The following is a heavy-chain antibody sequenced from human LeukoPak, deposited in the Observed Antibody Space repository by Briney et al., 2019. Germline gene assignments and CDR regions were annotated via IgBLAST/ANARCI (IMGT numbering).Heavy chain of an antibody. D-gene: IGHD3-22*01. CDR1: GGSISSSGYY. J-gene: IGHJ5*02. CDR2: IDYSGYT. Sequence: SETLSLTCTVSGGSISSSGYYRGWIRQPPGKGLEWLGRIDYSGYTYYNPSLNSRTTISVDASKNQFSLRLSSVTAADTAVYYCARDSNYYESSDYAGEGFDPWGQGILVTVSS. CDR3: ARDSNYYESSDYAGEGFDP. V-gene: IGHV4-39*07.